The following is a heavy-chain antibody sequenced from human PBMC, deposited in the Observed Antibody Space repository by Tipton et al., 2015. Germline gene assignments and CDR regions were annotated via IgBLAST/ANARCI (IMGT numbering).Heavy chain of an antibody. CDR2: VNPNSGNA. D-gene: IGHD2-8*01. CDR1: AYSFTSYD. J-gene: IGHJ1*01. V-gene: IGHV1-8*01. Sequence: QVQLVQSGAEVKKPGASVKISCKASAYSFTSYDINWVRQATGQGLEWMGWVNPNSGNAGYAQKFQGRVKMTRNTSTSTAYIELSSLRSEDTAIYYCATSGVRRYFQHWGQGTLVIVSS. CDR3: ATSGVRRYFQH.